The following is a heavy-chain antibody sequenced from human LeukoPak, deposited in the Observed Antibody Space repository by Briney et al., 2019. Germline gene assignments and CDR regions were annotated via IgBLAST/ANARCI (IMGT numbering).Heavy chain of an antibody. V-gene: IGHV3-33*01. J-gene: IGHJ6*03. D-gene: IGHD6-6*01. CDR1: GFTFNSYG. CDR3: ARANRRHREYSSRNYYYYYMDV. Sequence: GGSLRLSCAASGFTFNSYGIHWVRQAPGKGLEWVAVIWYDGSNKYYADSVKGRFTISRDNSKNTLYLQMNSLRAEDKAVYYCARANRRHREYSSRNYYYYYMDVWGKGNTVTVSS. CDR2: IWYDGSNK.